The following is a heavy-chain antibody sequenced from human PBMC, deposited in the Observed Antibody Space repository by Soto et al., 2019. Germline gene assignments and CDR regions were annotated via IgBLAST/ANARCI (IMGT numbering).Heavy chain of an antibody. CDR2: ISYDGSTR. D-gene: IGHD1-26*01. CDR1: GFTFSIYD. V-gene: IGHV3-30*18. J-gene: IGHJ4*02. CDR3: AKDGSHNFDY. Sequence: GGSLRLSCAASGFTFSIYDMHWVRQAPGKGLEWVAVISYDGSTRYYVDSVKGRFTISRDDSKNTLYLQMNSLRAEDTAVYYCAKDGSHNFDYWGQGTLVTVSS.